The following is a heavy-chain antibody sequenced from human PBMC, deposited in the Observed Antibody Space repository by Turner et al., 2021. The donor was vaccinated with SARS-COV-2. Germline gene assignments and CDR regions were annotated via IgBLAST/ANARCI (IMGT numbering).Heavy chain of an antibody. V-gene: IGHV4-4*07. CDR1: GGPISPYY. CDR2: IHSSGRT. D-gene: IGHD1-1*01. CDR3: TRQTWGGERD. J-gene: IGHJ4*02. Sequence: QVQLQESGTGLVQASETLTLMCSVSGGPISPYYWSWIRQPAGKGLEWIGRIHSSGRTNYNPSLQSRVTFSLDTSKSQFSLTLDSLTAADTAIYYCTRQTWGGERDWGQGTLVTVSS.